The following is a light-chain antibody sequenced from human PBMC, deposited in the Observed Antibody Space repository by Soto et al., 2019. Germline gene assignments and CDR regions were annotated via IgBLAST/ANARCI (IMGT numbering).Light chain of an antibody. CDR3: QQYGSAPYT. CDR1: QGVTSSY. Sequence: EIVLTQSPGTLSLSPGARATLSCRASQGVTSSYLAWYQQKPGQAPRLLIYGASSRATGIPDRFRGSGSGTDFTLTIRRLEPEDFAVYSWQQYGSAPYTFGQGTKLEIK. J-gene: IGKJ2*01. V-gene: IGKV3-20*01. CDR2: GAS.